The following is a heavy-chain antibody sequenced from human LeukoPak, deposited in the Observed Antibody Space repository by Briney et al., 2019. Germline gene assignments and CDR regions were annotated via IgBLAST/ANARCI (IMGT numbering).Heavy chain of an antibody. CDR2: IGGSASTT. V-gene: IGHV3-23*01. CDR3: ARGPGLAMGKGYFDY. D-gene: IGHD5-18*01. CDR1: GFTFSSYA. Sequence: GGSLRLSCAASGFTFSSYAMTWVRQAPGRGLEWVSAIGGSASTTYYADSVKGRFTISRDNSRNTLYLEVNSLRTDDTAVYYCARGPGLAMGKGYFDYCGQGMLVTVSS. J-gene: IGHJ4*02.